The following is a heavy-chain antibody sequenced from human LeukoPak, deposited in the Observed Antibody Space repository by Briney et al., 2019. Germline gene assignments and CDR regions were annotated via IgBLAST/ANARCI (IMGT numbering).Heavy chain of an antibody. D-gene: IGHD5-12*01. Sequence: GGSLRLSCAASGFTFSSYAMSWVRQAPGKGLEWVSAISGSGGSTYYADSVKGRFTISRDNSKNSLYLQMNSLRAEDTAVYYCAKDRPINCGYDQFDYWGQGTLVTVSS. J-gene: IGHJ4*02. CDR2: ISGSGGST. CDR1: GFTFSSYA. CDR3: AKDRPINCGYDQFDY. V-gene: IGHV3-23*01.